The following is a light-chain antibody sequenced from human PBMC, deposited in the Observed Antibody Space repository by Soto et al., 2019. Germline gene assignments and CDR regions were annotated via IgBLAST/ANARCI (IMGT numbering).Light chain of an antibody. J-gene: IGKJ4*01. CDR1: QGISSL. CDR2: AAS. V-gene: IGKV1-12*01. CDR3: QQANSLPLT. Sequence: DIQMTQSPSSVSASVGDRVTITCRASQGISSLLAWYQVKAGKAPKFLIYAASSLQSGVPSRFSGSGSGTDFTLTISSLQPEDFATYYCQQANSLPLTFGGGTKVEIK.